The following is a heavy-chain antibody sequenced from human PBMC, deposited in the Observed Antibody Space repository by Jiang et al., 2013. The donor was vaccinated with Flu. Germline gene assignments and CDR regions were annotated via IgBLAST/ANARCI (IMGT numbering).Heavy chain of an antibody. D-gene: IGHD1-26*01. CDR2: TYYRSKWFN. CDR3: ATNPPLVGPTTYWYFDL. V-gene: IGHV6-1*01. CDR1: GDSVSSNNVA. Sequence: QTLSLTCAISGDSVSSNNVAWNWIRQSPSRGLEWLGRTYYRSKWFNDYAVSVKSRITFNPDTSKNQFSLQLNSVTPEDTAVYYCATNPPLVGPTTYWYFDLWGRGILVTVSS. J-gene: IGHJ2*01.